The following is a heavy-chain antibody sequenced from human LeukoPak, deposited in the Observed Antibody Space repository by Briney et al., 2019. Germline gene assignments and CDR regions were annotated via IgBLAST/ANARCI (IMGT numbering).Heavy chain of an antibody. CDR2: ISYDGSNK. CDR3: ARRVVVPAAPYYFDY. V-gene: IGHV3-30*04. J-gene: IGHJ4*02. Sequence: PGRSLRLSCAVSGFTFSNYSMNWVRQAPGKGLEWVAIISYDGSNKYYADSVKGRFTISRDNAKNTLYLQMNSLRAEDTAVYYCARRVVVPAAPYYFDYWGQGTLVTVSS. D-gene: IGHD2-2*01. CDR1: GFTFSNYS.